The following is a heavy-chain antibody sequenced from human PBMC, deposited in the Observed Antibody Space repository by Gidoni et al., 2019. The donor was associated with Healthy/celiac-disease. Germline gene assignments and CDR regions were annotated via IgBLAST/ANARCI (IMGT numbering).Heavy chain of an antibody. CDR2: ISRSSSYI. D-gene: IGHD5-12*01. CDR3: ARGSRDGYLTDY. CDR1: GVTFSSYS. V-gene: IGHV3-21*01. J-gene: IGHJ4*02. Sequence: EVQLVESGGGLVKPGGSLRLSCAASGVTFSSYSMNWVRQAPGKGLEWVSYISRSSSYIYYADSVKGRFTIFRDNAKNSLYLQMNSLRVEDTAVYYCARGSRDGYLTDYWGQGTLVTVSS.